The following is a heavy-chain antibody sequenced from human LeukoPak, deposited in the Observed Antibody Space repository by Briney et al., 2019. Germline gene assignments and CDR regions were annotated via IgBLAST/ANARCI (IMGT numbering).Heavy chain of an antibody. CDR2: MHPNSGGT. J-gene: IGHJ4*02. CDR1: GYTFTDYY. Sequence: ASVKVSCKASGYTFTDYYMHWLRQAPGQGLEWMGWMHPNSGGTNYAQKFQGRVTMTRDTSISTAYMDLSSLRSDDTAVYYCARQGMADFDYWGQGTLVTVSS. D-gene: IGHD5-24*01. V-gene: IGHV1-2*02. CDR3: ARQGMADFDY.